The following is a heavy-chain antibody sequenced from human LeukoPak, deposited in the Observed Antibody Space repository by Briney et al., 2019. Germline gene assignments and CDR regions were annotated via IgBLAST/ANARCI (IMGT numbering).Heavy chain of an antibody. CDR2: IYYSGST. CDR3: ARTGLLVAAAGTHSFDI. V-gene: IGHV4-59*01. Sequence: SETLSLTCTVSGGSISSYYWSWIRQPPGKGLEWIGYIYYSGSTNYKPSLKSRVTISVDTSKNQFSLKLSSVTAADTAVYYCARTGLLVAAAGTHSFDIWGQGTMVTVSS. J-gene: IGHJ3*02. CDR1: GGSISSYY. D-gene: IGHD6-13*01.